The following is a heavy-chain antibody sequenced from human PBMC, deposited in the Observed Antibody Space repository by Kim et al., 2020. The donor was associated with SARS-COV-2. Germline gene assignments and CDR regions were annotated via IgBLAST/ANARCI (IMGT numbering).Heavy chain of an antibody. CDR3: ARAVLPGIAVAGTPYYYGMDV. CDR1: GGTFSSYA. CDR2: IIPIFGTA. V-gene: IGHV1-69*13. J-gene: IGHJ6*02. Sequence: SVKVSCKASGGTFSSYAISWVRQAPGQGLEWMGGIIPIFGTANYAQKFQGRVTITADESTSTAYMELSSLRSEDTAVYYCARAVLPGIAVAGTPYYYGMDVWGQGTTVTVSS. D-gene: IGHD6-19*01.